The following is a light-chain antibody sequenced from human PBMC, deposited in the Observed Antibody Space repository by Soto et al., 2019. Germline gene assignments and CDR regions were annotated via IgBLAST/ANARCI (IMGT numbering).Light chain of an antibody. CDR2: EVS. Sequence: QSVLTQPASVSGSPGPAITISCTGTSSDVGGYNYVSWYQQHPGKAPKLMIYEVSNRPSGVSNRFSGSKSGNTASLTISGLQAEDEADYYCSSYTSSSTLYVVFGGGTKLTVL. J-gene: IGLJ2*01. CDR1: SSDVGGYNY. CDR3: SSYTSSSTLYVV. V-gene: IGLV2-14*01.